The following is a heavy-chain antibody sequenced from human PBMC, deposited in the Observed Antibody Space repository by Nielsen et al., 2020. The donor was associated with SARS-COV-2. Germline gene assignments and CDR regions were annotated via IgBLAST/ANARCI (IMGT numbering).Heavy chain of an antibody. J-gene: IGHJ6*02. CDR3: ARDLGIAAAGRRVYYYYGMDV. CDR1: GDSLSSNSAA. V-gene: IGHV6-1*01. D-gene: IGHD6-13*01. Sequence: SQTLSLTCAISGDSLSSNSAAWNWIRQSPSRGLEWLGRTYYRSKWYNDYAVSVKSRITINPDTSKNQFSLQLNSVTPEDTAVYYCARDLGIAAAGRRVYYYYGMDVWGQGTTVTVSS. CDR2: TYYRSKWYN.